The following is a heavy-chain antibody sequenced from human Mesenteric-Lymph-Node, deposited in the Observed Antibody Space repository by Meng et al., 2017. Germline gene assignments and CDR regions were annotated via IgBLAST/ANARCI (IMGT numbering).Heavy chain of an antibody. Sequence: SETLSLTCTVSGGSISRGSHYWSWIRQSPGKGREWIGRIYASGSTNYNPSLNGRVTISIDASKNQLSLRLTSVTAADTAVYYCSRNGGSYGSGFDSWGQGTLVTVSS. V-gene: IGHV4-61*01. CDR1: GGSISRGSHY. CDR3: SRNGGSYGSGFDS. D-gene: IGHD1-26*01. CDR2: IYASGST. J-gene: IGHJ5*01.